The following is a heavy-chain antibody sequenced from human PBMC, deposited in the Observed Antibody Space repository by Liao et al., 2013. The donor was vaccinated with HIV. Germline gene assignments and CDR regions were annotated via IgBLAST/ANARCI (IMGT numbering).Heavy chain of an antibody. J-gene: IGHJ5*02. V-gene: IGHV4-34*01. CDR2: INHSGST. CDR1: GGSFSGYY. D-gene: IGHD6-13*01. Sequence: QVQLQQWGAGLLKPSETLSLTCAVYGGSFSGYYWSWIRQPPGKGLEWIGEINHSGSTNYNPSLKSRVTISVDTSKNQFSLRLSSVTAADTAVYYCARGLRKYSSSWYRWFDPGAREPWSPSPQ. CDR3: ARGLRKYSSSWYRWFDP.